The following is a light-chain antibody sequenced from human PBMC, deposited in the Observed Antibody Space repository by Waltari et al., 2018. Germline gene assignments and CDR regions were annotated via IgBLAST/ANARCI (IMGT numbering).Light chain of an antibody. CDR3: SAWDDNLNGVI. J-gene: IGLJ2*01. CDR2: TDD. V-gene: IGLV1-44*01. Sequence: SVLTQPPAASGTPGQRVTISCSGSTANIGSNTVSWYQQLPGTAPKLLTYTDDQRPSGVPYRFSGSKSGTSASLAISGPQSEDEAHYHCSAWDDNLNGVIFGGGTKLTVL. CDR1: TANIGSNT.